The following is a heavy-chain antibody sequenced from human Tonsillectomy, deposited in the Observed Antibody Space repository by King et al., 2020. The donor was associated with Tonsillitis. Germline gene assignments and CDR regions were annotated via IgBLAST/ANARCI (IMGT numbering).Heavy chain of an antibody. CDR1: GGSFSGYY. CDR2: INHSGST. V-gene: IGHV4-34*01. J-gene: IGHJ5*02. Sequence: VQLQQWGAGLLKPSETLSLTCAVYGGSFSGYYWSWIRQPPGKGLEWIGEINHSGSTNYNPSLKSRVTISVDTSKNQFSLKLSSVTAADTAVYYCAAIVGAPTVWFDPWGQGTLVTVAS. D-gene: IGHD1-26*01. CDR3: AAIVGAPTVWFDP.